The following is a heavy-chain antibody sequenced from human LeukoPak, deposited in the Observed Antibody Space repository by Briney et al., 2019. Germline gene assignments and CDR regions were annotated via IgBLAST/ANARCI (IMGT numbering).Heavy chain of an antibody. J-gene: IGHJ4*02. CDR3: TKMGPTPYAFDH. Sequence: GRSLRLSRSASGFTFDDFAMQWVRQVPGRGLEWVATISWNSDGSGYADSVKGRFTITRDNAKNSLYLQMNSLKPEDSALYYCTKMGPTPYAFDHWGLGTLVTVSS. CDR2: ISWNSDGS. D-gene: IGHD1-26*01. CDR1: GFTFDDFA. V-gene: IGHV3-9*01.